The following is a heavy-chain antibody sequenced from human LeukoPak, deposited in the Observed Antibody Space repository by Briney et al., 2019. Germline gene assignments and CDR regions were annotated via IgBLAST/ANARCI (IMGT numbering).Heavy chain of an antibody. Sequence: PGGSLRLSCAASGFTFSRYGMHWVRQAPGKGLEWVAVISYDGSNKYYADSVKGRFTISRDNSKNTLYLQMDSLRAEDTAVYYCARVRKGRGHYFDYWGQGTLVTVSS. V-gene: IGHV3-30*03. CDR3: ARVRKGRGHYFDY. CDR2: ISYDGSNK. J-gene: IGHJ4*02. CDR1: GFTFSRYG. D-gene: IGHD3-10*01.